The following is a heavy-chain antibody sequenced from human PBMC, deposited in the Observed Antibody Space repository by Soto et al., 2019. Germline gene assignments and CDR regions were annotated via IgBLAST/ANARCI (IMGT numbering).Heavy chain of an antibody. D-gene: IGHD4-17*01. CDR1: GFTFSSYA. CDR2: ISGSGGST. CDR3: AKDFDYGDADAFDI. Sequence: EVQLLESGGGLVQPGGSLRLSCAASGFTFSSYAMSWVRQAPGKGLEWVSAISGSGGSTYYADSVKGRFTISRDNSKYTLYLQMKRLRAEETAVYYCAKDFDYGDADAFDIWGQGTMVTVSS. V-gene: IGHV3-23*01. J-gene: IGHJ3*02.